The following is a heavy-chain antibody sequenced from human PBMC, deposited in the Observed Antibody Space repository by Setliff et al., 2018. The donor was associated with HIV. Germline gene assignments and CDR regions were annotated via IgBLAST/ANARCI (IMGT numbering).Heavy chain of an antibody. Sequence: SETLSLTCTVSGGSISSGSFYWSWIRQPAGKGLEWIGRIYASGSTNYNPSLKSRITISLDTSKEQFSLELSSATAADTAVYYCATLDHSGGNFLAYWGQGSLVTVSS. CDR3: ATLDHSGGNFLAY. V-gene: IGHV4-61*02. D-gene: IGHD2-21*02. CDR2: IYASGST. J-gene: IGHJ4*02. CDR1: GGSISSGSFY.